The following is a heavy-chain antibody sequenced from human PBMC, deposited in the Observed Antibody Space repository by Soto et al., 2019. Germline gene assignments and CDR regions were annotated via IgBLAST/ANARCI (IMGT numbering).Heavy chain of an antibody. Sequence: QLQLQESGPGLVKPSETLSLTCTVSGGSISSSSYYWGWIRQPPGKGLEWIGSIYYSGSTYYNPSLKRRVTVSVDTSKNQFSLKLSSVTAADAAVYYCARRYSGRLNWFGPWGQGTLVTVSS. D-gene: IGHD1-26*01. CDR1: GGSISSSSYY. V-gene: IGHV4-39*01. J-gene: IGHJ5*02. CDR3: ARRYSGRLNWFGP. CDR2: IYYSGST.